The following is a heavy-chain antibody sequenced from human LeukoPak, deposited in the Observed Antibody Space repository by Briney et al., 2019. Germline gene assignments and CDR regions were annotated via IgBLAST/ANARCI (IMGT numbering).Heavy chain of an antibody. D-gene: IGHD6-13*01. Sequence: GASVKVSCKASGYTFTSYGISWVRQAPGQGLEWMGWISAYNGNTNYAQKLQGRVTMTTDTSTSTAYMELRSLRSDDTAVYYCARGYSSSWYGNNDAFDIWGQGTMVTVSS. V-gene: IGHV1-18*01. CDR3: ARGYSSSWYGNNDAFDI. CDR2: ISAYNGNT. J-gene: IGHJ3*02. CDR1: GYTFTSYG.